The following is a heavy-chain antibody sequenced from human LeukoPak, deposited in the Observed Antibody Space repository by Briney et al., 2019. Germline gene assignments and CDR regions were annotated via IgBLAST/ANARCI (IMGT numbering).Heavy chain of an antibody. V-gene: IGHV1-69*05. Sequence: SVKVSCKASGGTFSSYAISWVRQAPGQGLEWMGRIIPIFGTANYAQKFQGRVTITTDESTSTAYMELSSLRFEDTAVYYCAREPLTMIKIRPFDYWGQGTLVTVSS. J-gene: IGHJ4*02. CDR2: IIPIFGTA. D-gene: IGHD3-22*01. CDR3: AREPLTMIKIRPFDY. CDR1: GGTFSSYA.